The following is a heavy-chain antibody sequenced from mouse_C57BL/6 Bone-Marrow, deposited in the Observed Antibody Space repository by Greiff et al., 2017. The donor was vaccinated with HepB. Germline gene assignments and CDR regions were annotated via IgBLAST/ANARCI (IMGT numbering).Heavy chain of an antibody. Sequence: EVKVVESGGGLVQPKGSLKLSCAASGFSFNTYAMNWVRQAPGKGLEWVARIRSKSNNYATYYADSVKDRFTISRDDSESMLYLQMNNLKTEDTAMYYCVSNYGSSPYFDVWGTGTTVTVSS. V-gene: IGHV10-1*01. CDR1: GFSFNTYA. D-gene: IGHD1-1*01. CDR2: IRSKSNNYAT. J-gene: IGHJ1*03. CDR3: VSNYGSSPYFDV.